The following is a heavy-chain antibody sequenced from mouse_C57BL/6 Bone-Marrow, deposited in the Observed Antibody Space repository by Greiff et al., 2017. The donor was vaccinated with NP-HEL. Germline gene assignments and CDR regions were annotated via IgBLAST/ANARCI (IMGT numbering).Heavy chain of an antibody. CDR1: GFSLTSYG. V-gene: IGHV2-5*01. Sequence: VKVEESGPGLVQPSQSLSITCTVSGFSLTSYGVHWVRQSPGKGLEWLGVIWRGGSTDYNAAFMSRLSITKDNSKSQVFFKMNSLQADDTAIYYCAKNPFYDYDAMDYWGQGTSVTVSS. D-gene: IGHD1-1*01. CDR3: AKNPFYDYDAMDY. J-gene: IGHJ4*01. CDR2: IWRGGST.